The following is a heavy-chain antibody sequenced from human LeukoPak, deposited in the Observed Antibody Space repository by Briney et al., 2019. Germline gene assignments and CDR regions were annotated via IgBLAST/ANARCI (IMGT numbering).Heavy chain of an antibody. J-gene: IGHJ4*02. CDR2: IFYSGTT. D-gene: IGHD5-24*01. CDR3: ARHEEEDGYNAKTPDY. V-gene: IGHV4-39*01. Sequence: PSETLSLTCSVSGGSISSSNYYWGWIRQPPGMGLEWIGSIFYSGTTYYNPSLKSRVTISVDTSKNQFSLRLSSVTAADTAVYYCARHEEEDGYNAKTPDYWGQGTLVTVSS. CDR1: GGSISSSNYY.